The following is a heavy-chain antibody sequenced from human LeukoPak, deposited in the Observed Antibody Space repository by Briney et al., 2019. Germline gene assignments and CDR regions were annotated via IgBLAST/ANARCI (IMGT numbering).Heavy chain of an antibody. D-gene: IGHD3-22*01. CDR1: GFTFSNYG. V-gene: IGHV3-30*18. CDR2: ISYDGSNK. J-gene: IGHJ4*02. Sequence: GRCLRLSCAASGFTFSNYGIHWVRQAPGKGLEWVAVISYDGSNKYYAESVKGRFTISRDNSKNTLYLQMNSLRAEDTAVYYCAKGYGFDSSGSEHYFENWGQGILVTVSS. CDR3: AKGYGFDSSGSEHYFEN.